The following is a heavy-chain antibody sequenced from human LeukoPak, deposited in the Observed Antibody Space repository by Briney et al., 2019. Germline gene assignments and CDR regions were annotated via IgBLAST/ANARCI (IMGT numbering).Heavy chain of an antibody. CDR3: ALAWFGEPRDGLDI. V-gene: IGHV3-15*01. J-gene: IGHJ3*02. CDR1: GFTLTNDF. Sequence: GGSLRLSCAASGFTLTNDFMTWVRQAPGKGLEWVGRIKSEIEGGTTDHAASVKGRFAISRDEPTNTLFLQMNSLRNEDTAVYYCALAWFGEPRDGLDIWGRGSMVVVSS. D-gene: IGHD3-10*01. CDR2: IKSEIEGGTT.